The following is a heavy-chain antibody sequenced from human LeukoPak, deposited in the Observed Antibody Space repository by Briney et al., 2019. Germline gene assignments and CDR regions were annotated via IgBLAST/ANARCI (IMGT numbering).Heavy chain of an antibody. V-gene: IGHV3-23*01. Sequence: GGPLTLSCAPSGFPLYMYGMGGPPGARGKWRVGLADISDSGGNTYYAASVKRRITISRDNSRKTLSLQMNSLRAEETAVYYCTKGHNNYYFTIDSWGQGTLVTVSS. CDR3: TKGHNNYYFTIDS. CDR2: ISDSGGNT. D-gene: IGHD2/OR15-2a*01. CDR1: GFPLYMYG. J-gene: IGHJ5*01.